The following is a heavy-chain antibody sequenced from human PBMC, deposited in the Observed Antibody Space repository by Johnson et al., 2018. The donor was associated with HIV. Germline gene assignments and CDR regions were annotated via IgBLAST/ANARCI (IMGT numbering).Heavy chain of an antibody. D-gene: IGHD3-22*01. V-gene: IGHV3-33*03. CDR2: TWFDGSKK. CDR1: GFTFSNYG. J-gene: IGHJ3*02. CDR3: AGGITMKPPTAFDI. Sequence: QVQLVESGGGVVQPGRSLRLSCAASGFTFSNYGIHWVRQAPGKGLEWVASTWFDGSKKYYSDSVRGRFIISRDNSKNTLYLQMNSLRAEDTAVYYCAGGITMKPPTAFDIWGQGTVVTVSS.